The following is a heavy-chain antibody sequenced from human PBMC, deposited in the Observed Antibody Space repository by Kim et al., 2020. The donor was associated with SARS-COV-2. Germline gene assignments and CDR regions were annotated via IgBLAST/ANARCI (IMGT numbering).Heavy chain of an antibody. V-gene: IGHV4-59*01. CDR3: AKGEGRTGSDD. CDR1: GASISGYY. D-gene: IGHD3-9*01. Sequence: SETLSLTCTVSGASISGYYWSWIRQPPGKGLEWIGYLFYTGGTNYNPSLKSRVTISVDTSKNQFSLKLNSATAADTAVYYCAKGEGRTGSDDWGPGTLVTVSS. CDR2: LFYTGGT. J-gene: IGHJ4*02.